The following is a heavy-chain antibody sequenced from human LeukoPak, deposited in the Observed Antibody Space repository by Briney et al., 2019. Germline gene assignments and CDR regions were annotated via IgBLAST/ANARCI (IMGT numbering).Heavy chain of an antibody. Sequence: GGSLRLSCAASGFTFSSYAMHWVRQAPGKGLEWVSYISSSSSTIYYADSVKGRFTISRDSAKNSLYLQMNSLRAEDTAVYYCARSSFKGHADYWGQGTLVTVSS. J-gene: IGHJ4*02. CDR2: ISSSSSTI. V-gene: IGHV3-48*04. CDR3: ARSSFKGHADY. D-gene: IGHD2/OR15-2a*01. CDR1: GFTFSSYA.